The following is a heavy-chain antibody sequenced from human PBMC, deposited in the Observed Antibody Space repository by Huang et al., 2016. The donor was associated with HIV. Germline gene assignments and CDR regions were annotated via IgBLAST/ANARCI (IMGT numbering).Heavy chain of an antibody. CDR3: ARDVIAAAGKYFDY. V-gene: IGHV3-21*01. Sequence: EVQLVESGGGLVKPGGSLRLSCAASGFSFSSYSINLGRQAPGKGVELFSSMTGGSSFTDYADSVNGLFTISRDNAKNSLYLQMNSLRAEDTAVYYCARDVIAAAGKYFDYWGQGTLVTVSS. CDR1: GFSFSSYS. D-gene: IGHD6-13*01. CDR2: MTGGSSFT. J-gene: IGHJ4*02.